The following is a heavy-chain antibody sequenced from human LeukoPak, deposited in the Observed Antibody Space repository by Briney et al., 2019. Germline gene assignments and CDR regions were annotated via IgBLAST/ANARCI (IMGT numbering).Heavy chain of an antibody. V-gene: IGHV3-23*01. J-gene: IGHJ3*02. CDR1: GFRFSDFT. Sequence: PGGSLRLSCAASGFRFSDFTMTWVRQAPGKGLEWVSAISGSGGSTYYADSVKGRFTISRDNSKNTLYLQMNSLRAEDTAVYYCANHYYDSSGYHHSYAFDIWGQGTMVTVSS. CDR2: ISGSGGST. D-gene: IGHD3-22*01. CDR3: ANHYYDSSGYHHSYAFDI.